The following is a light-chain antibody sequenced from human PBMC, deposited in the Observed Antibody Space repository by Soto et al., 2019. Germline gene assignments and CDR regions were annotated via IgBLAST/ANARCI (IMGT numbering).Light chain of an antibody. J-gene: IGLJ2*01. CDR2: SNN. V-gene: IGLV1-44*01. CDR3: AAWDDSLTGSAV. CDR1: SSNIGSNT. Sequence: QSVLTQPPSASGTPGQRGTISCSGSSSNIGSNTVNWYQQLPGTAPKLLIYSNNQRPSGVPDRFSGSKSGTSASLAISGLQSEDEADYYCAAWDDSLTGSAVFGGGTKLTVL.